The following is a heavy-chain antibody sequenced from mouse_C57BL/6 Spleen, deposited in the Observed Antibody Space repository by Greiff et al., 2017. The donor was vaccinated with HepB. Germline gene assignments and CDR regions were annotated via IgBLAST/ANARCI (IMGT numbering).Heavy chain of an antibody. CDR2: IYPGDGDT. D-gene: IGHD2-2*01. CDR3: ARGGGYDGDFDY. CDR1: GYAFSSYW. V-gene: IGHV1-80*01. Sequence: QVQLKESGAELVKPGASVKISCKASGYAFSSYWMNWVKQRPGKGLEWIGQIYPGDGDTNYNGKFKGKATLTADKSSSTAYMQLSSLTSEDSAVYFCARGGGYDGDFDYWGQGTTLTVSS. J-gene: IGHJ2*01.